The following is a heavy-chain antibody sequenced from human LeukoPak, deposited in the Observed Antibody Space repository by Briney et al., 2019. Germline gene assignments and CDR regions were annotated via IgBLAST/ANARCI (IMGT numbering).Heavy chain of an antibody. J-gene: IGHJ6*03. CDR2: ISSSSSYI. CDR3: ARGVGSSWADFYYMDV. V-gene: IGHV3-21*01. D-gene: IGHD6-13*01. Sequence: GGSLRLSCAASGFTFSRYWMTWVRQAPGKGLEWVSSISSSSSYIYYADSVKGRFTISRDNAKNSLYLQMNSLRAEDTAVYYCARGVGSSWADFYYMDVWGKGTTVTVSS. CDR1: GFTFSRYW.